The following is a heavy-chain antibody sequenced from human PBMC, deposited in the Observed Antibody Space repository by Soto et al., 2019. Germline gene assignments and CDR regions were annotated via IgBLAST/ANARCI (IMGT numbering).Heavy chain of an antibody. CDR1: GFTFSSYS. Sequence: GGSLRLSCAASGFTFSSYSMNWVRQAPGKGLEWVSSISSSSSYIYYADSVKGRFTISRDNAKNSLYLQMNSLRAEDTAVYYCARDGSFITIFGVVIIYGMDVWGQGTTVTVSS. V-gene: IGHV3-21*01. D-gene: IGHD3-3*01. CDR3: ARDGSFITIFGVVIIYGMDV. J-gene: IGHJ6*02. CDR2: ISSSSSYI.